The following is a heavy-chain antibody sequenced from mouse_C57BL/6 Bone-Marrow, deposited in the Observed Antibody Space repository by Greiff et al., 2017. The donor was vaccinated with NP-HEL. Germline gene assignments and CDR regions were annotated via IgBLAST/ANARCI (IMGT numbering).Heavy chain of an antibody. CDR1: GYTFTSYW. J-gene: IGHJ2*01. D-gene: IGHD1-1*01. CDR2: IDPSDSYT. Sequence: VKQSCKASGYTFTSYWMQWVKQRPGQGLEWIGEIDPSDSYTNYNQKFKGKATLTVDTSSSTAYMQLSSLTSEDSAVYYCATITTVVGDYWGQGTTLTVSS. CDR3: ATITTVVGDY. V-gene: IGHV1-50*01.